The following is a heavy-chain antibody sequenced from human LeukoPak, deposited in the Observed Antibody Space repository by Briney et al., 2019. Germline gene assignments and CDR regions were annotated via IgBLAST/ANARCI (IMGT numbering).Heavy chain of an antibody. CDR1: GYSTSSGYY. J-gene: IGHJ3*02. D-gene: IGHD1-26*01. V-gene: IGHV4-38-2*02. CDR3: ARHKGARDAFDI. CDR2: INHSGST. Sequence: PSETLSLTCTVSGYSTSSGYYWGWIRQPPGKGLEWIGEINHSGSTNYNPSLRSRVTISVDTSKNQFSLKLSSVTAADTAVYYCARHKGARDAFDIWGQGTMVTVSS.